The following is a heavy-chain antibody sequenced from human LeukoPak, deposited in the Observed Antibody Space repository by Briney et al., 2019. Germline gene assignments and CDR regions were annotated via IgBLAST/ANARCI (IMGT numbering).Heavy chain of an antibody. J-gene: IGHJ4*02. Sequence: GGSLRLSCAASGFTFSSYAMSWVRQAPGKGLEWVSVISGSGSSTYHADSVKGRFTISRDNSKNTLYLQMNSLRAEDTAVYYCANGEMPNRDIGYWGQGTLVTVSS. D-gene: IGHD5-24*01. CDR3: ANGEMPNRDIGY. CDR1: GFTFSSYA. CDR2: ISGSGSST. V-gene: IGHV3-23*01.